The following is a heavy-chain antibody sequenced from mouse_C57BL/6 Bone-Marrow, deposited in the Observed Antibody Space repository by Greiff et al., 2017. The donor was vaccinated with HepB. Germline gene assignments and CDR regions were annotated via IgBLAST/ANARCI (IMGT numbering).Heavy chain of an antibody. V-gene: IGHV14-4*01. J-gene: IGHJ4*01. CDR3: APHYYGSSYGAMDY. CDR1: GFNIKDDY. D-gene: IGHD1-1*01. CDR2: IDPENGDT. Sequence: EVQLQQSGAELVRPGASVKLSCTASGFNIKDDYMNWVKQRPEQGLEWIGWIDPENGDTEYDSKFQGKATITADTSSNTAYLQLSSLTSEDTAVYYCAPHYYGSSYGAMDYWGQGTSVTVSS.